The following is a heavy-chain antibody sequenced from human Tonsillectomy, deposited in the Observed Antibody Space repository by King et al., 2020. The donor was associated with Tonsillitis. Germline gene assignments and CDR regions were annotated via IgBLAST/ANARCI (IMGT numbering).Heavy chain of an antibody. CDR1: GYTFTGHY. J-gene: IGHJ3*02. CDR2: INPNSGGT. Sequence: AQLVQSGAEVKKPGASVKVSCKASGYTFTGHYIHWVRQAPGQGLEWMAWINPNSGGTKYAQIFQGRVIMTRDTSTTTVYMELNRLTSDDTAVYYCAREAGSVWFGESFHFDIWGQGTMVTVSS. D-gene: IGHD3-10*01. CDR3: AREAGSVWFGESFHFDI. V-gene: IGHV1-2*02.